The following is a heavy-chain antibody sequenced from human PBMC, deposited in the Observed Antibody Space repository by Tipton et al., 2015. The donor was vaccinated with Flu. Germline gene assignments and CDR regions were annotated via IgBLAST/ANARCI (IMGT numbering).Heavy chain of an antibody. CDR1: GFTFSSYG. CDR2: IWYDGSNK. V-gene: IGHV3-33*01. J-gene: IGHJ3*02. CDR3: ARDHRYSSSDDDAFDI. Sequence: SLRLSCAASGFTFSSYGMHWVRQAPGKGLEWVAVIWYDGSNKYYADSVKGRFTISRDNSKNTLYLQMNSLRAEDTAVYYCARDHRYSSSDDDAFDIWGQGTMVTVSS. D-gene: IGHD6-6*01.